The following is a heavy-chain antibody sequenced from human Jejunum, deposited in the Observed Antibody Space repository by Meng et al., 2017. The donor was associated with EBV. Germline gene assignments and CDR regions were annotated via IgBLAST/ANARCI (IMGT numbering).Heavy chain of an antibody. V-gene: IGHV4-4*02. CDR1: GDSIDSRNW. Sequence: QVQLKVPGPGLGKPSGTLSLPAAVSGDSIDSRNWWSWVRQSPGRGLEWIGEIYYSGSTNYNPSLKSRVTILVDRSENHFSLHLSSVTAADTAVYYCVRGGDYCLVYWGQGTLVTVSS. CDR3: VRGGDYCLVY. CDR2: IYYSGST. J-gene: IGHJ4*02. D-gene: IGHD2-21*02.